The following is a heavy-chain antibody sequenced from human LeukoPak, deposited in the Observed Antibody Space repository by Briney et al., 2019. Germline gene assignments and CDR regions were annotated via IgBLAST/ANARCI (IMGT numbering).Heavy chain of an antibody. CDR3: ASPKAGYHYYFDY. V-gene: IGHV3-30*02. D-gene: IGHD1-1*01. CDR1: GFTFSSYG. Sequence: GGSLRLSCAASGFTFSSYGMHWVRQAPGKGLEWVAFIRYDGSNKYYADSVKGRFTISRDNSKNTLYLQMNSLRAEDTAVYYCASPKAGYHYYFDYWGQGTLVTVSS. J-gene: IGHJ4*02. CDR2: IRYDGSNK.